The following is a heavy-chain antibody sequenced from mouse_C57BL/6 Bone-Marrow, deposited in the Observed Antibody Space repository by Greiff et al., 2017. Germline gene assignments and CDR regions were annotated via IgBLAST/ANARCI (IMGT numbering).Heavy chain of an antibody. CDR3: ATFYYYGISSYYFDY. CDR1: GYTFTSYW. D-gene: IGHD1-1*01. Sequence: QVQLQQPGAELVKPGASVKLSCKASGYTFTSYWMQWVKQRPGQGLEWIGEIDPSDSYTNYNQKFKGKATLTVDTSSSTAYMQLSSLTSEDSAVYYCATFYYYGISSYYFDYWGQGTTLTVSS. J-gene: IGHJ2*01. CDR2: IDPSDSYT. V-gene: IGHV1-50*01.